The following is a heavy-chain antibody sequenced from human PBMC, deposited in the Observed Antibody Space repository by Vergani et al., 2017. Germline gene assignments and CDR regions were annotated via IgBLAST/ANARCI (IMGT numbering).Heavy chain of an antibody. CDR1: GFTFSSYW. D-gene: IGHD3-16*02. Sequence: EVQLVESGGGLVQPGRSLRLSCAASGFTFSSYWMSWVRQAPGKGLEWVANIKQDGSEKYYVDSVKGRFTISRDNAKNSLYLQMNSLRAEDTAVYYCARDLYDYVWGSYRRYYYGMDVWGQGTTVTVSS. J-gene: IGHJ6*02. V-gene: IGHV3-7*01. CDR2: IKQDGSEK. CDR3: ARDLYDYVWGSYRRYYYGMDV.